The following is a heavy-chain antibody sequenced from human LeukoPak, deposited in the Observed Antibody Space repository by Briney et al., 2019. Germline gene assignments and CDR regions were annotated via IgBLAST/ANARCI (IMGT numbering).Heavy chain of an antibody. CDR3: ARDIGQKLGYFDY. J-gene: IGHJ4*02. D-gene: IGHD7-27*01. Sequence: SETLSLTCTVSGGSISTYYWSWIRQPPGKGLEWIGYIYYSGSTNYNPSLKSRVTISVDTSKNQFSLKLSSVTAADTAVYYCARDIGQKLGYFDYWGRGTLVTVSS. V-gene: IGHV4-59*01. CDR1: GGSISTYY. CDR2: IYYSGST.